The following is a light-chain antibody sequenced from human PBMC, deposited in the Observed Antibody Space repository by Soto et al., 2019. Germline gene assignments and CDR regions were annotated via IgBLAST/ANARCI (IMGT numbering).Light chain of an antibody. CDR1: QDIHTW. CDR3: QPANSFPFA. Sequence: DIRMTQSPSSVSASVGDRVTITCRASQDIHTWLAWYQQKPGKAPNLLIYGASTLQSGVPSRFSASGSGRDFTLTISSLQPEDFATYYCQPANSFPFAFGPGTKVDFK. V-gene: IGKV1-12*02. CDR2: GAS. J-gene: IGKJ3*01.